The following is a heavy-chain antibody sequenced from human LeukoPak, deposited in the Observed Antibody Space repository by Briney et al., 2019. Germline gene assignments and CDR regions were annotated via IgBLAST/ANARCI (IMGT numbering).Heavy chain of an antibody. CDR1: GGSISSSSYY. CDR2: INYSGGT. Sequence: SETLSLTCSVSGGSISSSSYYWAWIRQPPGKGLEWIGCINYSGGTYYNPSLKSRVTISVDTSKNQFSLKMSSVTAADTAVYFCARELPADAFDIWGQGPMVTVSS. V-gene: IGHV4-39*07. J-gene: IGHJ3*02. D-gene: IGHD1-14*01. CDR3: ARELPADAFDI.